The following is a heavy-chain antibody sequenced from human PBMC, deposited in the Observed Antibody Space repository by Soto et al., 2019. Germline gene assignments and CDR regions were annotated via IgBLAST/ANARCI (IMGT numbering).Heavy chain of an antibody. CDR3: AKTWFGEDNYGMDV. CDR1: GSTFTSYG. CDR2: ISYDGSKK. J-gene: IGHJ6*02. Sequence: GGTLSLSCAASGSTFTSYGLHWFRQARGKGLEWVAGISYDGSKKYFADSVKGRFTISRDNPRSTLFLDMNSLRGEDTAIYYCAKTWFGEDNYGMDVWGQGTTVAVSS. V-gene: IGHV3-30*18. D-gene: IGHD3-10*01.